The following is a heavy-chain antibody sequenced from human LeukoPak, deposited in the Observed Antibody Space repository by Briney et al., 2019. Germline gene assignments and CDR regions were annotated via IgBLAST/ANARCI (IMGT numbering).Heavy chain of an antibody. D-gene: IGHD6-13*01. V-gene: IGHV3-30*02. CDR2: IRYDGSNK. CDR3: AKDAGYSSSWYFDY. J-gene: IGHJ4*02. Sequence: GGSLRLSCAASGFTFSSYGMRWVRQAPGKGLEWVAFIRYDGSNKYYADSVKGRFTISRDNSKNTLYLQMNSLRAEDTAVYYCAKDAGYSSSWYFDYWGQGTLVTVSS. CDR1: GFTFSSYG.